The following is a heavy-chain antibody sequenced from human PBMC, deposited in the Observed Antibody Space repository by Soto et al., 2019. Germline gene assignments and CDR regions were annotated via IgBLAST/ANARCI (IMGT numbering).Heavy chain of an antibody. CDR3: ATGRCIVGAADGLCDY. CDR1: GGTFSSYA. Sequence: ASVKVSCKASGGTFSSYAISWVRQAPGQGLEWMGGIIPIFGTANYAQKFQGRVTITADESTSTAYMELSSLRSEDTAVYYCATGRCIVGAADGLCDYWGQGTLVTVSS. CDR2: IIPIFGTA. V-gene: IGHV1-69*13. D-gene: IGHD1-26*01. J-gene: IGHJ4*02.